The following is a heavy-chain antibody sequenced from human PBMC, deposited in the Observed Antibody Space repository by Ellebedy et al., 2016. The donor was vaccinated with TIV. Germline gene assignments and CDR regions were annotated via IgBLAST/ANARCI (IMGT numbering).Heavy chain of an antibody. Sequence: PGGSLRLSCKPSGYSFTSYWNTWVRQRPGKGLEWMGRIDPSDSYTNYGPSFRGHVTISVDKSIGTAYLQWGSLKASDTAIYYCARRESQCTGNRCFVAALDVWGQGTTVIVSS. CDR3: ARRESQCTGNRCFVAALDV. CDR2: IDPSDSYT. D-gene: IGHD3-9*01. CDR1: GYSFTSYW. V-gene: IGHV5-10-1*01. J-gene: IGHJ6*02.